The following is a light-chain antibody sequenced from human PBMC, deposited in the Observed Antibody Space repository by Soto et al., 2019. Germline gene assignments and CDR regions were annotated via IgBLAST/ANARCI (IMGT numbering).Light chain of an antibody. J-gene: IGKJ1*01. CDR2: DAS. CDR3: QRTYSTWT. CDR1: QSISSW. Sequence: DIQLTQSRSTLSASAGDRVPITCRASQSISSWLAWYPQHPGKAPKLLIYDASSLESGVTSRFSGSGSGTDFTLISSFLQPEDFANYYYQRTYSTWTFGQGTKVDI. V-gene: IGKV1-5*01.